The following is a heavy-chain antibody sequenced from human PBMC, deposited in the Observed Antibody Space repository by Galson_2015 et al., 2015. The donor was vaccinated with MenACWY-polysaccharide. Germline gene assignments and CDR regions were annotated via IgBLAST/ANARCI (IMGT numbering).Heavy chain of an antibody. CDR3: ARHDVADYYYYYMDV. CDR2: IYPGDSDT. D-gene: IGHD5-12*01. CDR1: GYSFTSYW. Sequence: KPGESLKISCKGSGYSFTSYWIGWVRQMPGKGLEWMGIIYPGDSDTRYSPSFQGQVTISADKSISTAYLQWSSLKASDTAMYYCARHDVADYYYYYMDVWGKGTTVTVSS. V-gene: IGHV5-51*01. J-gene: IGHJ6*03.